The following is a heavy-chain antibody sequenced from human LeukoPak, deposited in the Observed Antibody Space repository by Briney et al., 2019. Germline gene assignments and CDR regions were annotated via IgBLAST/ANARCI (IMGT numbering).Heavy chain of an antibody. J-gene: IGHJ4*02. D-gene: IGHD4-17*01. V-gene: IGHV3-48*03. CDR2: ISSTGGTI. CDR1: GFTYSGYA. CDR3: AKSDPYGDSLIEI. Sequence: GGSLRLSCAASGFTYSGYAMNWVRQAPGKGLEWLSHISSTGGTIYYADSVKGRLTVSRDNAKNSLYLQMNSLRAEDTAVYYCAKSDPYGDSLIEIWGQGALVAVSS.